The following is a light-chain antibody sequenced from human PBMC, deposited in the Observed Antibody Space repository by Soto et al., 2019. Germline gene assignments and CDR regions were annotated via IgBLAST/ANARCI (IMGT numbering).Light chain of an antibody. V-gene: IGKV3-20*01. CDR1: QSVSSNY. CDR3: QQYGSSPPIT. Sequence: EIVLTQSPGTRSLSPGERATLSCRASQSVSSNYIAWYQQNPGQAPRLLIYGASTRATGIPDRFSGSGSGTDFTLTISRLEPEDFAVYYCQQYGSSPPITFAQGTRLAIK. CDR2: GAS. J-gene: IGKJ5*01.